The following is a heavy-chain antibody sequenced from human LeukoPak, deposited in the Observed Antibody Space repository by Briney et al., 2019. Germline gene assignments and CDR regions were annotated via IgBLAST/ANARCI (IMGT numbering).Heavy chain of an antibody. J-gene: IGHJ4*02. V-gene: IGHV3-74*01. CDR1: GFTFSGYW. Sequence: PGGSLRLSCAASGFTFSGYWMHWVRQAPGEGLVWVSRIDTDGSTITYADSVKGRFTISRDNAKNTLYLQMNSLRVEDTSAYYCARDSAYGLDYWGQGTLVTVSS. CDR3: ARDSAYGLDY. CDR2: IDTDGSTI. D-gene: IGHD4-17*01.